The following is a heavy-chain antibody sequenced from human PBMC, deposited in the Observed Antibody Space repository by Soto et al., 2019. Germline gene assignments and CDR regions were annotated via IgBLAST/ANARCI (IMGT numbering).Heavy chain of an antibody. D-gene: IGHD2-15*01. V-gene: IGHV3-21*02. CDR2: ISSDDNYI. Sequence: VPLVESGGGLVKPGGSLRLSCAASGFIFSDYSMNWMRQAPGKGLEWVASISSDDNYIYYRDSVEGRFTISRDNAKNSLYLQMTSLGADDTAVYYCARGRTCKGASCYGGGDYWGQGTLVTVSS. CDR3: ARGRTCKGASCYGGGDY. CDR1: GFIFSDYS. J-gene: IGHJ4*02.